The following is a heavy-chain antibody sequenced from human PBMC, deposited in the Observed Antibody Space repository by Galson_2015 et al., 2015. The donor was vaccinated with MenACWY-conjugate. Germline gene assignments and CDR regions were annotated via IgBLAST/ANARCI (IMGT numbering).Heavy chain of an antibody. CDR2: ISYDGSNK. CDR1: GFAFRTYD. D-gene: IGHD2-21*01. J-gene: IGHJ4*02. Sequence: SLRLSCAASGFAFRTYDMSWVRQAPGKGLEWVAVISYDGSNKYYADSVKGRFTISRDNSKNTLYLQMNSLRAEDTAVYYCARGVFPSDYWGQGTLVTVSS. CDR3: ARGVFPSDY. V-gene: IGHV3-30*03.